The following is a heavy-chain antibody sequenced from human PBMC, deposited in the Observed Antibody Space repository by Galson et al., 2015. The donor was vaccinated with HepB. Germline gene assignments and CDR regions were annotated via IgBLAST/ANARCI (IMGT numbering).Heavy chain of an antibody. J-gene: IGHJ1*01. D-gene: IGHD3-3*01. CDR3: ARSNPEWSAKKYFQH. Sequence: SLRLSCAASGFTFSSYSMNWVRQAPGKGLEWVSYISSSSSTIYYADSVMGRFTISRDNAKNSLYLQMNSLRDEDTAVYYCARSNPEWSAKKYFQHWGQGTLVTVSS. CDR1: GFTFSSYS. CDR2: ISSSSSTI. V-gene: IGHV3-48*02.